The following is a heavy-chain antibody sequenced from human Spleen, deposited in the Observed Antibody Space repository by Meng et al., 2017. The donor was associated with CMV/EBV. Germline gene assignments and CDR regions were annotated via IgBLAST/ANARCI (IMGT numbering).Heavy chain of an antibody. V-gene: IGHV3-15*05. CDR1: GLTFSDAR. Sequence: CAASGLTFSDARIDWFHQAPGKELEWIGRIKRATDGRTTNYAASVKGRFAISRDDSKNTLSLQMNSLKTEDTAVYFCSTGGYSSGWDCWGQGTLVTVSS. CDR2: IKRATDGRTT. J-gene: IGHJ4*02. CDR3: STGGYSSGWDC. D-gene: IGHD6-19*01.